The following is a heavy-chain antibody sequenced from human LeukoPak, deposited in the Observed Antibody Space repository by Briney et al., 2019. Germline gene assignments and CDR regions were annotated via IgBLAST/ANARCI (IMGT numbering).Heavy chain of an antibody. D-gene: IGHD5-18*01. J-gene: IGHJ6*04. CDR3: ARGGWIQLWTHYYYYGMDV. Sequence: GGSLRLSCAASGFTFSSYEMNWVRQAPGKGLEWVSYISSSGSTIYYADSVKGRFTISRDNAKNSLYLQMNSLRAEDTAVYYCARGGWIQLWTHYYYYGMDVWGKGTTVTVSS. CDR2: ISSSGSTI. CDR1: GFTFSSYE. V-gene: IGHV3-48*03.